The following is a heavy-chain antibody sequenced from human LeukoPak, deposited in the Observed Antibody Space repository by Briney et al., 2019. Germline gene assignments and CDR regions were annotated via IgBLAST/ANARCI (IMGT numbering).Heavy chain of an antibody. J-gene: IGHJ4*02. D-gene: IGHD6-6*01. V-gene: IGHV3-21*01. Sequence: PGGSLRLSCAASGFTFSSYSMNWVRQAPGKGLEWVSSISSSSSYIYYADSVKGRFTISRDNAKNSLHLQMNSLRAEDTAVYYCARSWGAARPGPSDYWGQGTLVTVSS. CDR1: GFTFSSYS. CDR3: ARSWGAARPGPSDY. CDR2: ISSSSSYI.